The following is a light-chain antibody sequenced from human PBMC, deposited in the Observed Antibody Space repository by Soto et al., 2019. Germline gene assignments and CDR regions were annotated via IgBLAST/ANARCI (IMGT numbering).Light chain of an antibody. CDR1: RSNTGGGSD. Sequence: QSVLTQPPSVSGAPGQRVTISCTGTRSNTGGGSDVHWYQQHPGTAPKYLIYGNTNRPSGVPDRFSGSKSGTSASLAISGLQAEDEADYFCQSFDTSLRGWVFGGGTKLTVL. CDR3: QSFDTSLRGWV. CDR2: GNT. J-gene: IGLJ3*02. V-gene: IGLV1-40*01.